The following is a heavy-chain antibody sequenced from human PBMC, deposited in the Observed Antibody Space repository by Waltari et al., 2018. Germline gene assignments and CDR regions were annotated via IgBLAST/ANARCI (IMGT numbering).Heavy chain of an antibody. V-gene: IGHV4-59*01. CDR3: ARTNQVGATTPFDY. CDR1: GGSLSSYY. Sequence: QVQLQESGPGLVKPSETLSLTCTVSGGSLSSYYWSWIRQPPGKGLEWIGYIYYSGSTNYNPSLKSRVTISVDTSKNQFSLKLSSVTAADTAVYYCARTNQVGATTPFDYWGQGTLVTVSS. CDR2: IYYSGST. D-gene: IGHD1-26*01. J-gene: IGHJ4*02.